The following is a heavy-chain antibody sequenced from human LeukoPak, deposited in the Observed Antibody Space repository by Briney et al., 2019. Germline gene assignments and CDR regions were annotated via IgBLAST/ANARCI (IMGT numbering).Heavy chain of an antibody. CDR2: ISGSGGST. CDR3: AKEFSSGWYGTFDY. Sequence: TGGSLRLSCAASGFTFSSYAMSWVRQAPGKGLEWVSAISGSGGSTYYANSVQGRFTISRDNSKNTLYLQMNSLRAEDTAVYYCAKEFSSGWYGTFDYWGQGILVTVSS. D-gene: IGHD6-19*01. V-gene: IGHV3-23*01. J-gene: IGHJ4*02. CDR1: GFTFSSYA.